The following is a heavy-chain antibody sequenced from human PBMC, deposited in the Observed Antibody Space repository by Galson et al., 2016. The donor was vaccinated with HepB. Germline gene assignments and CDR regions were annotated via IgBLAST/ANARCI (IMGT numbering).Heavy chain of an antibody. J-gene: IGHJ4*02. D-gene: IGHD3-3*01. Sequence: SLRLSCAASGFMFSSYWMSWVRQAPGKGLEWVANIKQDGSEQYYVDSVKGRFTIYRDNSKNSLYLQMNSLRAEDTAVYFCARDRSGYDFWSGYSDRANYFDSWGLGTLVTVSS. V-gene: IGHV3-7*03. CDR1: GFMFSSYW. CDR3: ARDRSGYDFWSGYSDRANYFDS. CDR2: IKQDGSEQ.